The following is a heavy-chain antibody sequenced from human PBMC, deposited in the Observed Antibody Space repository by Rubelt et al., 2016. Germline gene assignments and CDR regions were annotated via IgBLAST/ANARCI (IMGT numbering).Heavy chain of an antibody. D-gene: IGHD5-12*01. Sequence: ISDDGGNTYYADSVKGRFTISRDNSKNTLSLQMNSLRAEDTAVYYCASSPDSGPPYYYYGMDVWGQGTTVTVSS. CDR2: ISDDGGNT. CDR3: ASSPDSGPPYYYYGMDV. V-gene: IGHV3-30*01. J-gene: IGHJ6*02.